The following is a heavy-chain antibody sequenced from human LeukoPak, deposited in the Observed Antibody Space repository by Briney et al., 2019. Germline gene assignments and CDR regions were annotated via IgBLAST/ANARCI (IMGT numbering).Heavy chain of an antibody. CDR3: AKDARGYSSSCDY. J-gene: IGHJ4*02. V-gene: IGHV3-30*02. Sequence: GGSLRLSCAASGFSFSNYAVHWVRQAPGKGLEWVAFIRYDGSNKYYADSVKGRFTISRDNSKNTLYLQMNSLRAEDTAVYYCAKDARGYSSSCDYWGQGTLVTVSS. D-gene: IGHD6-13*01. CDR1: GFSFSNYA. CDR2: IRYDGSNK.